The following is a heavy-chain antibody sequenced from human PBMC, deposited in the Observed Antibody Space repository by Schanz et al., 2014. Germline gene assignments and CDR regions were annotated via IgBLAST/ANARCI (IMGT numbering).Heavy chain of an antibody. D-gene: IGHD3-10*01. Sequence: QVQLVQSGAEVKKPGSSVKVSCKASGGTFSTYTISWVRQAPGQGLEWMGWISAYNGHTDYAQKLQGRVTLTTDTSTSTAYMELRNLRSDDTAVYYCARAKRFGDMDVWGQGTLVTVSS. CDR3: ARAKRFGDMDV. J-gene: IGHJ4*02. V-gene: IGHV1-18*01. CDR2: ISAYNGHT. CDR1: GGTFSTYT.